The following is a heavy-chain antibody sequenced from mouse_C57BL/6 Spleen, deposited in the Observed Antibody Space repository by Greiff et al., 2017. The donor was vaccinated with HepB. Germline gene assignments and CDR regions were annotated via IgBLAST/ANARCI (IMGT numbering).Heavy chain of an antibody. Sequence: QVQLQQPGAELVKPGASVKLSCKASGYTFTSYWMQWVKQRPGQGLEWIGEIDPSDSYTNYNQKFKGKATLTVDTSSSTAYMQLSSLTSEDSAVYYCARSEKSDWYFDVWGTGTTVTVSS. V-gene: IGHV1-50*01. D-gene: IGHD6-2*01. CDR1: GYTFTSYW. CDR3: ARSEKSDWYFDV. J-gene: IGHJ1*03. CDR2: IDPSDSYT.